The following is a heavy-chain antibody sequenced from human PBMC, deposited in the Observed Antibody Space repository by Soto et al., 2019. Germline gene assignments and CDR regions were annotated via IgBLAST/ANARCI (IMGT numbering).Heavy chain of an antibody. J-gene: IGHJ6*02. Sequence: QVQLQESGPGLVKPSQTLSLTCTFSGGSISTGDYYWTWIRQPPGTGLEWIGYIYYSGSNYYNASLKNRVAMSIDTSQNQFFIELNSLTAADSAVYYCARVGVVVPAICHYHGMDAWGQGTKVTVSS. CDR3: ARVGVVVPAICHYHGMDA. CDR1: GGSISTGDYY. D-gene: IGHD2-2*01. CDR2: IYYSGSN. V-gene: IGHV4-30-4*01.